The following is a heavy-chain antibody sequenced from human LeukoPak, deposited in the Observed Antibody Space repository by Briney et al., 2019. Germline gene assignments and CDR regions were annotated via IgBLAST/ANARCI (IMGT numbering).Heavy chain of an antibody. J-gene: IGHJ4*02. V-gene: IGHV6-1*01. CDR1: GDSVSINSAA. Sequence: SQTLSLTFAISGDSVSINSAAWNWVRQSPSRGLEWLGRTYYRSKWYNDYAVSVKSRITINPDTSKNQFSLQLNSVTPEDTAVYYCAREKTDPKTCLDYWGQGTLVTVSS. CDR2: TYYRSKWYN. CDR3: AREKTDPKTCLDY.